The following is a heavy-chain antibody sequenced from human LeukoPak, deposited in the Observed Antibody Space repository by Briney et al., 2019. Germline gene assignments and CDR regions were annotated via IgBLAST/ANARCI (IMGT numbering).Heavy chain of an antibody. CDR3: ARGTFPGQAFDI. D-gene: IGHD1-1*01. J-gene: IGHJ3*02. Sequence: PSQTLSLTCTVSGGSISSGGYYWSWIRQPPGKGLEWIGYIYHSGSTYYNPSLKSRVTISVDRSKNQFSLKLSSVTAADTAVYYCARGTFPGQAFDIWGQGTMVTVSS. CDR1: GGSISSGGYY. V-gene: IGHV4-30-2*01. CDR2: IYHSGST.